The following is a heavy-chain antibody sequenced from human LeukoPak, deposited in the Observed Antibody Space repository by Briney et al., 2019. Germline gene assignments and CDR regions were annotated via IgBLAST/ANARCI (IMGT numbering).Heavy chain of an antibody. V-gene: IGHV3-23*01. CDR2: ISGSGGST. Sequence: GGSLGLSCAASGFTFSSYAMSWVRQAPGKGLEWVSAISGSGGSTYYADSVKGQFAISRDNSKNTLYLQMNSLRAEDTAVYYCAKDRYCSSTRCYGDFDYWGQGTLVTVSS. CDR1: GFTFSSYA. D-gene: IGHD2-2*01. J-gene: IGHJ4*02. CDR3: AKDRYCSSTRCYGDFDY.